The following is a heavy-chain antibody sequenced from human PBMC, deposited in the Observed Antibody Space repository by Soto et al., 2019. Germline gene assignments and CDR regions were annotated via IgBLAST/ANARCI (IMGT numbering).Heavy chain of an antibody. CDR3: ARIENSGYDWVFDY. J-gene: IGHJ4*02. CDR2: IYYSGST. D-gene: IGHD5-12*01. CDR1: GGSISSYY. V-gene: IGHV4-59*08. Sequence: SETLSLTCTVSGGSISSYYWSWIRQPPGKGLEWIGYIYYSGSTNYNPSLKSRVTISVDTSKNQFSLKLSSVTAADTAVYYCARIENSGYDWVFDYWGQGTLVTVSS.